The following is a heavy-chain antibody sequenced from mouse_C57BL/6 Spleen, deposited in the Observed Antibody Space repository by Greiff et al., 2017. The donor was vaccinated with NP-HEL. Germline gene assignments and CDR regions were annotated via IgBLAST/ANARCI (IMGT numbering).Heavy chain of an antibody. V-gene: IGHV5-6*01. CDR3: ARGYGSTHWYFDV. D-gene: IGHD1-1*01. CDR2: ISSGGSYT. CDR1: GFTFSSYG. Sequence: DVQLVESGGDLVKPGGSLKLSCAASGFTFSSYGMSWVRQTPDKRLEWVATISSGGSYTYYPDSVKGRFTISRDNAKNTLYLQMSSLKSEDTAMYYCARGYGSTHWYFDVWGTGTTVTVSS. J-gene: IGHJ1*03.